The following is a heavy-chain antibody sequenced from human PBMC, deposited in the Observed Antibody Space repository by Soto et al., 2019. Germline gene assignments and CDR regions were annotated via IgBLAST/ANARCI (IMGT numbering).Heavy chain of an antibody. CDR1: GVSFSGYY. CDR3: ARAVYSSSWYL. J-gene: IGHJ5*02. D-gene: IGHD6-13*01. V-gene: IGHV4-34*01. Sequence: SETLSLTCAVYGVSFSGYYWSWIRQPPGKGLEWIGEINHSGSTNYNPSLKSRVTISVDTSKNQFSLKLSSVTAADTAVDYCARAVYSSSWYLWGQGTLVTVSS. CDR2: INHSGST.